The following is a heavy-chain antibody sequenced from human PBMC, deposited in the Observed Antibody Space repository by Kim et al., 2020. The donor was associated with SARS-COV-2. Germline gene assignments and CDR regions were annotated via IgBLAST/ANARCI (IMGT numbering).Heavy chain of an antibody. D-gene: IGHD3-10*02. J-gene: IGHJ2*01. CDR3: ARGGLMLTERYFDL. CDR1: GGSIRSSSYY. V-gene: IGHV4-39*07. CDR2: IYYSGST. Sequence: SETLSLTCTVSGGSIRSSSYYWGWIRQPPGKGLEWIGSIYYSGSTYYNPSLKSRVTISVDTSKNQFSLKLSSVTAADTAVYYCARGGLMLTERYFDLWGRGTLVTVSS.